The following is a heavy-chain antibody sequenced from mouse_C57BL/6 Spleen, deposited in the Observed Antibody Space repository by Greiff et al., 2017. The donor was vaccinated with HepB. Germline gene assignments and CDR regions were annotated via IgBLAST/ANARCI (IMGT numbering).Heavy chain of an antibody. CDR2: TNPGSGGT. D-gene: IGHD2-1*01. J-gene: IGHJ3*01. V-gene: IGHV1-54*01. CDR1: GYAFTNYL. CDR3: ARSYGNPCAY. Sequence: QVHVKQSGAELVRPGTSVKVSCKASGYAFTNYLIEWVKQRPGQGLEWSGVTNPGSGGTNYNEKFKGTATLTADNSSSTAYMQLSSLTSEDSAVYFCARSYGNPCAYWGQGTLVTVSA.